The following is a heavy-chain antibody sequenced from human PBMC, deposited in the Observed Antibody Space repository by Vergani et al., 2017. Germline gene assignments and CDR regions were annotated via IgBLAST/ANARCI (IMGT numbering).Heavy chain of an antibody. V-gene: IGHV4-61*01. CDR3: ARDATQTSSSGLDY. Sequence: QVQLQASGPGRVKPSQTLSLTCTMSGGSISAGYYYWSWIRQPPGKGLEWIGYISYSGSTNYNPSLKSRVTISVDTSKNQFSLKLSSVTAADTAVYYCARDATQTSSSGLDYWGQGTLVTVSS. D-gene: IGHD6-13*01. CDR1: GGSISAGYYY. J-gene: IGHJ4*02. CDR2: ISYSGST.